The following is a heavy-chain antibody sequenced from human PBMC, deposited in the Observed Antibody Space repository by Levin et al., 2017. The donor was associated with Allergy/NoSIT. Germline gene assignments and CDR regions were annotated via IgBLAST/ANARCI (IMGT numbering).Heavy chain of an antibody. CDR2: ISDDGSNI. V-gene: IGHV3-30*18. CDR1: GFTFSSYG. D-gene: IGHD3-10*01. CDR3: AKQRIFVLGSNYSMDV. J-gene: IGHJ6*02. Sequence: PGGSLRLSCAASGFTFSSYGMNWVRQAPGKGLEWVAFISDDGSNIYFLESVKGRFTISRDNSKNTLYLQMNSLRPDDTAVYYWAKQRIFVLGSNYSMDVWGQGTTVTVSS.